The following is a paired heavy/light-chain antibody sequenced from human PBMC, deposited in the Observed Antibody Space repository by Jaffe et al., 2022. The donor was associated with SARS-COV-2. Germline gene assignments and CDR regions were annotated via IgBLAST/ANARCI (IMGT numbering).Light chain of an antibody. CDR1: QSISNY. CDR3: QQSYTTPLT. CDR2: AAS. Sequence: DIQMTQSPSSLSASVGDRVTITCRASQSISNYLNWYLQKPGKAPNLLISAASSLQSGVPSRFSGSGSGTDFTLTISSLQPEDFATYYCQQSYTTPLTFGQGTRLEIK. V-gene: IGKV1-39*01. J-gene: IGKJ5*01.
Heavy chain of an antibody. J-gene: IGHJ4*02. CDR2: IAYDGSNE. Sequence: QVQLVESGGGVVQPGRSLRLSCAASGFTFSNFVMNWVRQAPGKGLEWVAVIAYDGSNEDYADSVKGRFTISRDNSKNTLYLQMNSLRAEDTAVYYCARAPRTKFLWIGDNFDYWGQGTLVTVSS. CDR3: ARAPRTKFLWIGDNFDY. CDR1: GFTFSNFV. V-gene: IGHV3-30*04. D-gene: IGHD3-10*01.